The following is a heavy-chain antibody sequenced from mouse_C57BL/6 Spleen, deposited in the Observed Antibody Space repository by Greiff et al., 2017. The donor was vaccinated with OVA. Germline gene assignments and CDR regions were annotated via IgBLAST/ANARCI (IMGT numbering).Heavy chain of an antibody. J-gene: IGHJ2*01. CDR1: GFTFSSYA. CDR3: ARDPWDY. Sequence: EVQVVESGGGLVKPGGSLKLSCAASGFTFSSYAMSWVRQTPEQRLEWVATISDGGSYTYYPDNVKGRFTISRDNAKNNLYLQMSHLKSEDTAMYYCARDPWDYWGQGTTLTVSS. CDR2: ISDGGSYT. V-gene: IGHV5-4*01.